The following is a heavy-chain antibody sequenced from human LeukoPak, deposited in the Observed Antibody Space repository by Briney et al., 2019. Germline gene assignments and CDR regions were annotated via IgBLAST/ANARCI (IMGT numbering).Heavy chain of an antibody. D-gene: IGHD3-10*01. V-gene: IGHV4-31*03. CDR1: GGSISSGGYY. CDR2: IYYSGST. Sequence: TLSLTCTVSGGSISSGGYYWSWIRQHPGKGLEWIGYIYYSGSTYYNPSLKSRVTISVDTSKNQFSLKLSSVTAADTAVYYCARGVGSGSYSWFDPWGQGTLVTVSS. J-gene: IGHJ5*02. CDR3: ARGVGSGSYSWFDP.